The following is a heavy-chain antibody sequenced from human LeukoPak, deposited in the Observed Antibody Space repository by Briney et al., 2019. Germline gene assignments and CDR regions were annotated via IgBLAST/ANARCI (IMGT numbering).Heavy chain of an antibody. CDR2: IYYSGST. CDR1: GGSISSXX. V-gene: IGHV4-59*01. Sequence: TXXVSGGSISSXXWSWXRQPXGXXXXXXXYIYYSGSTNYNPSLKSRVTISVDTSKNQFSLKLSSVTAADTAVYYCARAPPDGIAVAGPFDYWGQGTLVTVSS. J-gene: IGHJ4*02. D-gene: IGHD6-19*01. CDR3: ARAPPDGIAVAGPFDY.